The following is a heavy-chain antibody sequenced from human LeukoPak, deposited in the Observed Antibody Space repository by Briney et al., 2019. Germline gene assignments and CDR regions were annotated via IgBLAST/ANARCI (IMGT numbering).Heavy chain of an antibody. Sequence: PGGSLRLSCAASGFTFSSYAMSWVRQAPGKGLEWVSAISGSGGSTYYADAVKGRITISRDNSKNTLYLETNRLRAEDRAVYYCAKDHMLGVVPAAYFDYWGQGTLVTVSS. D-gene: IGHD2-2*01. J-gene: IGHJ4*02. CDR3: AKDHMLGVVPAAYFDY. CDR2: ISGSGGST. CDR1: GFTFSSYA. V-gene: IGHV3-23*01.